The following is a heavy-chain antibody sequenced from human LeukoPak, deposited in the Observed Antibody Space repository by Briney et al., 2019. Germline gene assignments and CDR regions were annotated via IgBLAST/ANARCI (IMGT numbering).Heavy chain of an antibody. CDR3: VRVGEYYDNSGYHTNAFDI. D-gene: IGHD3-22*01. CDR2: IYYSGST. CDR1: GGSFNTYY. J-gene: IGHJ3*02. V-gene: IGHV4-59*01. Sequence: SETLSLTCTVSGGSFNTYYWSWIRQPPGKGLEWIGYIYYSGSTNYNPSLKSRVTISVDTSKNQFSLKLSSVTAADTAVYYCVRVGEYYDNSGYHTNAFDIWGQGTMVTVSS.